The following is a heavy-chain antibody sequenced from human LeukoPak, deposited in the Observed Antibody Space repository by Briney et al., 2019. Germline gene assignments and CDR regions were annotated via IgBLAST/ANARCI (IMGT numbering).Heavy chain of an antibody. CDR2: ISSDGSIT. D-gene: IGHD3-10*01. CDR1: GFTFSTYW. V-gene: IGHV3-74*01. Sequence: HSGGSLRLSCAASGFTFSTYWMHWVRQAPGKGLVWVSRISSDGSITGYADSVKGRFTISRDNAKNTLYLQMNSLRAEDTAVYYCARHLNYYLDYWGQGTLVTVSS. CDR3: ARHLNYYLDY. J-gene: IGHJ4*02.